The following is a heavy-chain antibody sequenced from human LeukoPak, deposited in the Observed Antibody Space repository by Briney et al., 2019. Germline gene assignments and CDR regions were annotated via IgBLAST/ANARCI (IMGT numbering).Heavy chain of an antibody. CDR2: ISGSGCST. Sequence: PGGSLRLSCAASGFTFSSYAMSWVRQAPGKGLEWVSAISGSGCSTYYADSVKGRFTISRYNSKNTLYLQMNSLRAEDTAVYYCAKPLIRSDAFDIWGQGTMVTVSS. CDR3: AKPLIRSDAFDI. CDR1: GFTFSSYA. V-gene: IGHV3-23*01. D-gene: IGHD2-8*01. J-gene: IGHJ3*02.